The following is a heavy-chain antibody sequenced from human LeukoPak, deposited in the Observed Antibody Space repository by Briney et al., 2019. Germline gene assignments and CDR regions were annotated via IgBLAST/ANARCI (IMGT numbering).Heavy chain of an antibody. CDR2: IKFDESEK. J-gene: IGHJ4*02. V-gene: IGHV3-7*04. Sequence: PGGSLRLSCAASGFTLSDYWLSWVRQAPGKGLEWVASIKFDESEKHYMDSVKGRFTISRASAKSSLYLQMNSLRAEDTAVYFCARVTTNGYFEYWGQGSLVTVSP. D-gene: IGHD1-1*01. CDR3: ARVTTNGYFEY. CDR1: GFTLSDYW.